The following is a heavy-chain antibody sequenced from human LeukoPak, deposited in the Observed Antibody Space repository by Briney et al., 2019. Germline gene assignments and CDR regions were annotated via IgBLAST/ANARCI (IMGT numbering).Heavy chain of an antibody. CDR1: GFTFSSHM. CDR3: AKDAYYYGSGSYYFDY. Sequence: PGGSLRLSCAASGFTFSSHMMHWVRQAPAKGLEWVAVISYDGRKKYYGDSVKGRFTISRDNSKNTLYLQMNSLRPEDTAVYYCAKDAYYYGSGSYYFDYWGQGTLVTVSS. J-gene: IGHJ4*02. CDR2: ISYDGRKK. V-gene: IGHV3-30*18. D-gene: IGHD3-10*01.